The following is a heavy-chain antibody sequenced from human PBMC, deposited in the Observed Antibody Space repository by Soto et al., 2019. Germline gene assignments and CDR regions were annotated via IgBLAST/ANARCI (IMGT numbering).Heavy chain of an antibody. CDR2: ISRDGGTK. D-gene: IGHD2-8*02. J-gene: IGHJ1*01. CDR3: TGEVASGY. CDR1: GFTVSSYG. V-gene: IGHV3-30*03. Sequence: QVQLVESGGGVVQPGRSLRLSCAASGFTVSSYGMHWVGQAPGKGLEWVAVISRDGGTKYYADSGKGRFTISRDNSRNTLFLEMNSLRGDDMAVYYCTGEVASGYWGQCTLVTV.